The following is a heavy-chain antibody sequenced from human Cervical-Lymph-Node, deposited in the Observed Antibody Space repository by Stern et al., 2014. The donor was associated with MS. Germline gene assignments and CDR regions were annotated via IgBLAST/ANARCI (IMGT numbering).Heavy chain of an antibody. Sequence: VQLVESGGGLVKPGGSLRLSCAASGFTFSDYYMNWIRPAPGKGLAWVSFIGSSGSSKCYADSVKGRCTISRDNGKNSLYLQMNSRRAEDTAVYYCARGSRGSCSSTSCYDDPWGQGTLVTVSS. V-gene: IGHV3-11*01. CDR1: GFTFSDYY. CDR2: IGSSGSSK. J-gene: IGHJ5*02. CDR3: ARGSRGSCSSTSCYDDP. D-gene: IGHD2-2*01.